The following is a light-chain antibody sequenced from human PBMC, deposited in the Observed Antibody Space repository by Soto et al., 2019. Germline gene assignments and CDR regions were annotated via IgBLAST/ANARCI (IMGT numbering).Light chain of an antibody. Sequence: QSALTQPASVSGSPGQSISISCTGTSSDIGAYNYVSWYQQHPGKAPKLIMFEVSNRPSGVSNRFSGSKSGNTASLTISGLQPEDEADYHCSSYTGGTTYWIFGGGTKLTVL. J-gene: IGLJ2*01. V-gene: IGLV2-14*03. CDR3: SSYTGGTTYWI. CDR1: SSDIGAYNY. CDR2: EVS.